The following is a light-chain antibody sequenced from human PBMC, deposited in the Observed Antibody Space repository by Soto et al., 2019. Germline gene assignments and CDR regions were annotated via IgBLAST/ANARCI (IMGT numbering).Light chain of an antibody. V-gene: IGKV3-15*01. J-gene: IGKJ1*01. CDR1: QRVGIN. CDR3: HQYDGWPRT. Sequence: EIVMTQSPATLSVSPGETATLSCRASQRVGINLTWYQQKPGQAPRLLIYSASTRASGIPDRFSGSGSGTEFTLTISGLQSEDFAFFYCHQYDGWPRTFGQGTKVEIK. CDR2: SAS.